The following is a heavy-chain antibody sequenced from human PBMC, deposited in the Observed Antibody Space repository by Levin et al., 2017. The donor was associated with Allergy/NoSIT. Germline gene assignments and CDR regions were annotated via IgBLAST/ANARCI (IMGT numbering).Heavy chain of an antibody. J-gene: IGHJ4*02. CDR1: GFTFSNYA. CDR2: ISYDGSNK. V-gene: IGHV3-30-3*01. D-gene: IGHD6-19*01. Sequence: GESLKISCAASGFTFSNYAMHWVRQAPGKGMEWVAVISYDGSNKYYSDSLKGRFTFSRDDSKNTLYLQMNSLRIEDTAVYYCAGAKEEGYTSGWYTFDYWGQGTLVTVSS. CDR3: AGAKEEGYTSGWYTFDY.